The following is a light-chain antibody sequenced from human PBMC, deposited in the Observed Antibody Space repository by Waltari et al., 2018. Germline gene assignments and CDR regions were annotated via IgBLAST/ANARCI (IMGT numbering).Light chain of an antibody. V-gene: IGLV3-21*02. CDR2: DDS. Sequence: SYVLTQPPSVSVAPGQTARITCGGNHLGSKRVHWYQQKPGQAPVLVVYDDSGRPSGIPERFSGSNSGNTATLTISRVEAGHEADYYCQVWDSSSDHWLFGGGTKLTVL. J-gene: IGLJ3*02. CDR1: HLGSKR. CDR3: QVWDSSSDHWL.